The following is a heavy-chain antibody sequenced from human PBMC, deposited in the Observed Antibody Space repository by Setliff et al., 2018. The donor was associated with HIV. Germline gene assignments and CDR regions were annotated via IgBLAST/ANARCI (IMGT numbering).Heavy chain of an antibody. J-gene: IGHJ4*02. Sequence: SETLSLTCAVSDYSISSGYYWGCIRQPPGKGLEWIGGMYHSGSTYYNPSLKSRVTISVDTSKNHFSLKLSSVTASDTAVYYCASVNNGAHYFHFDYLGQGTLVTVGS. V-gene: IGHV4-38-2*01. D-gene: IGHD1-20*01. CDR3: ASVNNGAHYFHFDY. CDR1: DYSISSGYY. CDR2: MYHSGST.